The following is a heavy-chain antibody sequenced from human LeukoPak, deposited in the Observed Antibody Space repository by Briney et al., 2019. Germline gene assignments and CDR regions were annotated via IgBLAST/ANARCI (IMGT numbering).Heavy chain of an antibody. Sequence: PGGSLRLSCAASGFTFSSYWMSWVRQAPGKGLEWVATISGSDGRTYYADSVRGRFTISRDNSKNTLYLQMNSLRAEDTAVYYCAKGRLVPDYWGQGILVTVSS. J-gene: IGHJ4*02. CDR2: ISGSDGRT. CDR1: GFTFSSYW. D-gene: IGHD3-9*01. V-gene: IGHV3-23*01. CDR3: AKGRLVPDY.